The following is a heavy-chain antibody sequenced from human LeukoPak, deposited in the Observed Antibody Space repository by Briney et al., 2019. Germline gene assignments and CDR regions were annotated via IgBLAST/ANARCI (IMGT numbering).Heavy chain of an antibody. V-gene: IGHV4-59*08. CDR1: GGSMSSHY. Sequence: SETLSLTCIVSGGSMSSHYWSWIRQPPGKGLEWIGYIYYSGSTNYNPSLKSRVTISVDTSKNQFSLKLSSVTAADTAVYYCARASRPGVDYWGQGTLVTVSS. CDR3: ARASRPGVDY. D-gene: IGHD3-10*01. J-gene: IGHJ4*02. CDR2: IYYSGST.